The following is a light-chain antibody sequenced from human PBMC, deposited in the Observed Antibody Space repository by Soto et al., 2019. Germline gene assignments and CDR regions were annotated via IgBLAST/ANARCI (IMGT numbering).Light chain of an antibody. CDR2: DAF. Sequence: EIVLTQSPGTLSLSPGESATLSCRASRSLDSGQLAWYQQKVGRAPRLLIHDAFMRATGIPDRFSGSGSGTDFTLTIARLEPEDFAVYYCQQYDNSPITFGQGTRLEIK. CDR1: RSLDSGQ. V-gene: IGKV3-20*01. CDR3: QQYDNSPIT. J-gene: IGKJ5*01.